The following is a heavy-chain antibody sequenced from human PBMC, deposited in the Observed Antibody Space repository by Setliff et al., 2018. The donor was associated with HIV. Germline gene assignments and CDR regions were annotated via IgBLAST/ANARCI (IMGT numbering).Heavy chain of an antibody. CDR1: GGSFSGYF. CDR3: ARSGALATSTWSPFDY. J-gene: IGHJ4*01. Sequence: ETLSLTCAVYGGSFSGYFWSWIRQSPGKGLQWIGEINHSGSTNYNPSLKSRVTISVDTSKNQFSLKLSAVTAADTALYYCARSGALATSTWSPFDYWGHGNQVTVSS. CDR2: INHSGST. D-gene: IGHD6-19*01. V-gene: IGHV4-34*01.